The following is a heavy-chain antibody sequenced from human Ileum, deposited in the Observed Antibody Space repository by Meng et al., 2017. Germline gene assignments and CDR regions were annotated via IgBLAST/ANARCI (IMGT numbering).Heavy chain of an antibody. CDR1: GGSVSSGSYY. CDR3: ARSSTSPASYFFDY. D-gene: IGHD6-6*01. Sequence: QGSLQESGPRLVRPSETLSLARTVSGGSVSSGSYYWSWIRQPPGKGLEWIGHIYYSGSTNYNPSLKSRVTISVDMSKNQFSLKLNSVTAADTAIYFCARSSTSPASYFFDYWGQGTLVTVPS. J-gene: IGHJ4*02. CDR2: IYYSGST. V-gene: IGHV4-61*01.